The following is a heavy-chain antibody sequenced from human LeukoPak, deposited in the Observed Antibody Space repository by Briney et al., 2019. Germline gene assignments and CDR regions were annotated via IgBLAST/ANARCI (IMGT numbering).Heavy chain of an antibody. CDR2: INHSGST. Sequence: SETLSLTCAVYGGSFSGYYWSWICQPPGKGLEWIGEINHSGSTNYNPSLKSRVSISVDSSKNQFSLKLSSVTAADTAAYYCARGSDTAAGLYWGQGTLVTVSS. D-gene: IGHD6-13*01. J-gene: IGHJ4*02. V-gene: IGHV4-34*01. CDR1: GGSFSGYY. CDR3: ARGSDTAAGLY.